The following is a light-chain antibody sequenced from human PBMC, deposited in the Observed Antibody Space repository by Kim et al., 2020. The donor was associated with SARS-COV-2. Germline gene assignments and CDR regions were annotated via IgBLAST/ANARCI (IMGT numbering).Light chain of an antibody. V-gene: IGKV3-20*01. CDR1: QSVRSNY. CDR2: TAS. J-gene: IGKJ1*01. Sequence: SPGERAALACRASQSVRSNYLAWYQQKPGQAPRLLIYTASTRATGSPDRFSGSGSGTYFTLTISRLEPEDFAVYYCQQYGDPTRTCGQGTKVEIK. CDR3: QQYGDPTRT.